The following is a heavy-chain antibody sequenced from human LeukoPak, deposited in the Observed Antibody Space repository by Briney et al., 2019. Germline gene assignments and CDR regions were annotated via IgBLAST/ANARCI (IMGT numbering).Heavy chain of an antibody. CDR2: IKEDGGAK. Sequence: GGSLRLSCAASGFTFSSYWMSWVRQAPGKGLEWVANIKEDGGAKYHVDSVTGRLTISRDNAKNSLYLQMNSLRAEDTAVYYCARELPGSIDYWGQGTLVTVSS. V-gene: IGHV3-7*04. J-gene: IGHJ4*02. CDR1: GFTFSSYW. D-gene: IGHD1-26*01. CDR3: ARELPGSIDY.